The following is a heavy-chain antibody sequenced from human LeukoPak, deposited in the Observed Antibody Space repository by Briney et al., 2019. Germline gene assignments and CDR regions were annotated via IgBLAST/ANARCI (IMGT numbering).Heavy chain of an antibody. CDR2: ISGGGGIT. D-gene: IGHD3-22*01. Sequence: GGSLRLSCAASGFTFISNAMSWVRQAPGKGLEWVSAISGGGGITYYADSVKGRFTISRDSVKDSLYLQMNSLRDEDTAVYYCARGPLTTYYYDSSGYYPKYFQHWGQGTLVTVSS. J-gene: IGHJ1*01. CDR1: GFTFISNA. CDR3: ARGPLTTYYYDSSGYYPKYFQH. V-gene: IGHV3-23*01.